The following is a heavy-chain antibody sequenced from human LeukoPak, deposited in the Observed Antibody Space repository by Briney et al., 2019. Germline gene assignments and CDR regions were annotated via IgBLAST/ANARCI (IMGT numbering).Heavy chain of an antibody. J-gene: IGHJ4*02. CDR2: IWYDGSNK. V-gene: IGHV3-33*01. CDR1: GFTFSSFG. CDR3: ARVYDY. Sequence: GSSLRLSSAGSGFTFSSFGMHWVRQAPGKGLEWVAVIWYDGSNKYYADAVKGRFTISRDNSKNTLYLQMNSLRAEDTAVYYCARVYDYWGQGTLVTVSS.